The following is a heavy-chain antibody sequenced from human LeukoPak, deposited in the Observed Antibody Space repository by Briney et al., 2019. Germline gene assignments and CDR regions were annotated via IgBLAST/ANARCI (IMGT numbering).Heavy chain of an antibody. Sequence: GGSLRLSCAASEFTFSTYGMHWVRQAPGKGLEWVAVISYDGSYKFYADSVKGRFTISRDNSKSTLYLQMNSLRAEDTAVYYCARDTYDILTGYYKWAFDIWGQGTMVTVSS. CDR1: EFTFSTYG. CDR3: ARDTYDILTGYYKWAFDI. D-gene: IGHD3-9*01. V-gene: IGHV3-30*03. CDR2: ISYDGSYK. J-gene: IGHJ3*02.